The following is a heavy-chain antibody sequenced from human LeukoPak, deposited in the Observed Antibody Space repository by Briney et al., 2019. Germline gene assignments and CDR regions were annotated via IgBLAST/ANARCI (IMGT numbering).Heavy chain of an antibody. D-gene: IGHD2-15*01. J-gene: IGHJ4*02. CDR3: AREGDYGYCSADACFSPFDS. V-gene: IGHV4-39*07. CDR2: IYYSGRT. Sequence: SQTLSLTCTVSGGSISSNGYYWGWIRQPPGKGLEWIGSIYYSGRTYYTPSLKSRITMSVDTSKNQFSLKLSSVTAADTAVYYCAREGDYGYCSADACFSPFDSWGQGTLVTVSS. CDR1: GGSISSNGYY.